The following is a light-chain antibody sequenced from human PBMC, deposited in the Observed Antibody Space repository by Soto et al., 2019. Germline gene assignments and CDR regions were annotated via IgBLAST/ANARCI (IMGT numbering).Light chain of an antibody. CDR2: DSS. CDR1: HSCSRSY. Sequence: EIVLTQSRGTLSLSPGERATLSCRAIHSCSRSYLAWYHQKPGLAPRLVIFDSSTRATGIPDRFSGSGSGTDFTLTISRLEPEDVAVYYCHKYGNSPQITFGQGTRLEI. CDR3: HKYGNSPQIT. J-gene: IGKJ5*01. V-gene: IGKV3D-20*01.